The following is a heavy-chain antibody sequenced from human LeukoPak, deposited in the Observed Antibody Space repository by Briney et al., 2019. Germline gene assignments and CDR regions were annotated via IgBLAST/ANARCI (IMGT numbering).Heavy chain of an antibody. Sequence: SQTLSLTCTVAGGSISSYYWSWLRQPPGKGREWIGYIYYSGSTNYNPSLKSRVTISIDTSKNQFSLKLSSVAAADTAVYYCARQYSSSWYDAFDIWGQGTMVTVSS. V-gene: IGHV4-59*01. CDR3: ARQYSSSWYDAFDI. CDR1: GGSISSYY. J-gene: IGHJ3*02. CDR2: IYYSGST. D-gene: IGHD6-13*01.